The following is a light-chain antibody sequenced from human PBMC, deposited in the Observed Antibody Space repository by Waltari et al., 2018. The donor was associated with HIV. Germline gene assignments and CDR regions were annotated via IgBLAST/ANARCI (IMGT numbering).Light chain of an antibody. Sequence: DIVMTQTPDSLIVSPGERASINCRSNQSLLYSPNNKNFLVWYQQKPGQPPKLLIYWASSRESGVPVRFSGSGSGTNFTLTISSLQPEDVATYFCQQYFSTPWTFGKGTKV. CDR1: QSLLYSPNNKNF. J-gene: IGKJ1*01. CDR3: QQYFSTPWT. V-gene: IGKV4-1*01. CDR2: WAS.